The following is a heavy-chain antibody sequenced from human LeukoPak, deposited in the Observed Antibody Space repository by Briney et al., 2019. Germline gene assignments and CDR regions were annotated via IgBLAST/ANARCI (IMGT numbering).Heavy chain of an antibody. D-gene: IGHD3-3*01. CDR3: ARDQGTARTYYDFWSGYHNWFDP. V-gene: IGHV3-23*01. J-gene: IGHJ5*02. CDR2: ISGSGGST. CDR1: GFTFSSYG. Sequence: GGSLRLSCAASGFTFSSYGMSWVRQAPGKGLEWVSAISGSGGSTYYADFVKGRFTISRDNSKNTLYLQMNSLRAEDTAVYYCARDQGTARTYYDFWSGYHNWFDPWGQGTLVTVSS.